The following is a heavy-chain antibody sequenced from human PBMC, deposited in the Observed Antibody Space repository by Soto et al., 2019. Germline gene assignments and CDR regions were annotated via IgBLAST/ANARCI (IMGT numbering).Heavy chain of an antibody. D-gene: IGHD3-10*01. Sequence: GVSLRLSCAASRFTFISYAMHWVRQAPSKGLEWVAVISFDGSTEYYADSVKGRFTISRDNSTNTVYLQMNSLRSEDTAVYYCARSMYGSGSYAHYYYSLDVWGQGTTVTVSS. J-gene: IGHJ6*01. CDR2: ISFDGSTE. CDR3: ARSMYGSGSYAHYYYSLDV. V-gene: IGHV3-30-3*01. CDR1: RFTFISYA.